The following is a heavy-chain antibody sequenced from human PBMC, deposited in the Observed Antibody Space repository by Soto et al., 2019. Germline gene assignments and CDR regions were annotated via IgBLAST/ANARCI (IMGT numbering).Heavy chain of an antibody. CDR3: ERRPSDVYDYGIFDY. CDR2: IKQDGSQK. Sequence: GRSLRLSCAASGFMVRNPRMTWVRQRPGRGLEWVANIKQDGSQKYYVDSVTGRFIISRDNARNSLYLQIDSLRAEDTAVYSCERRPSDVYDYGIFDYWGQGTLVTVSS. D-gene: IGHD5-12*01. V-gene: IGHV3-7*03. J-gene: IGHJ4*02. CDR1: GFMVRNPR.